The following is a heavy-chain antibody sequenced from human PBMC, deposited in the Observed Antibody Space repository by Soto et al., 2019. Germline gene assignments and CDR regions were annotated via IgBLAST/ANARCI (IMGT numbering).Heavy chain of an antibody. J-gene: IGHJ4*02. CDR3: ARGTKGGSPPL. D-gene: IGHD2-8*01. Sequence: GGSLRLSCADSGFAFSNYSMNWVRQAPGKGLEWVSYISSSSTNTYYAASVRGRFTISRDNAKNSLYLRTNSLKGEDTAVYYCARGTKGGSPPLWGQGTLVTVSS. CDR2: ISSSSTNT. CDR1: GFAFSNYS. V-gene: IGHV3-48*01.